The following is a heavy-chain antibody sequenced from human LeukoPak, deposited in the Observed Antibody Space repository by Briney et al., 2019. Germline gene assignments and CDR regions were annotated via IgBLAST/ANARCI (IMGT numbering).Heavy chain of an antibody. V-gene: IGHV1-8*03. Sequence: ASVKVSCKASGYTFTSYDINWVREGTGQGLEWMGWMNPNGGNTGYAQKFQGRGTITRNTSICTAYLELTSLRSDDTAVYYCARGPERYSDWFTQRYYYYYMDVWGKGTTVTVSS. D-gene: IGHD3-9*01. CDR3: ARGPERYSDWFTQRYYYYYMDV. CDR1: GYTFTSYD. J-gene: IGHJ6*03. CDR2: MNPNGGNT.